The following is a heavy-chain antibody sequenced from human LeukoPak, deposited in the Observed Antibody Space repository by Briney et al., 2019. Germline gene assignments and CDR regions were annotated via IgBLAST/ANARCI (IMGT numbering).Heavy chain of an antibody. CDR3: TIMTTHSY. Sequence: GGSLRLSCAASGFTFSGSAMHWVRQASGKGLERVGRIRSKANSYATAYAASVKGRFTISRDDSKNTAYLQMNSLKTEDTAVYYCTIMTTHSYWGQGTLVTVSS. V-gene: IGHV3-73*01. D-gene: IGHD3-16*01. CDR1: GFTFSGSA. CDR2: IRSKANSYAT. J-gene: IGHJ4*02.